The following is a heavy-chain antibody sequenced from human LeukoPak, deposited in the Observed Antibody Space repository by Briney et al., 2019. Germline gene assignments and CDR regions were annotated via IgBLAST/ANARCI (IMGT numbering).Heavy chain of an antibody. J-gene: IGHJ5*02. CDR3: AREPPIAVAGNWFDP. Sequence: GGSLRLSCAASGFTFSSYGMHWVRQAPGKGLEWVAVIWYDGSNKYYADSVKGRFTISRDNSKNTLYLQMNSLRAEDTAVYYCAREPPIAVAGNWFDPWGQGTLVTVSS. V-gene: IGHV3-33*01. CDR2: IWYDGSNK. D-gene: IGHD6-19*01. CDR1: GFTFSSYG.